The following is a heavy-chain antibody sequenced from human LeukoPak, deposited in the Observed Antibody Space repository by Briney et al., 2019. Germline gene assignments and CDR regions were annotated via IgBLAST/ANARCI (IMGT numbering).Heavy chain of an antibody. CDR3: AREKYYYDSSGYVFDY. V-gene: IGHV3-48*01. J-gene: IGHJ4*02. Sequence: GGSLRLSCAASGFTFSSYSMNWVRQAPGKGPEWVSYISSSSSTVYYADSVKGRFTISRDNAKNSLYLQMNSLRAEDTAVYYCAREKYYYDSSGYVFDYWGQGTLVTVSS. CDR1: GFTFSSYS. CDR2: ISSSSSTV. D-gene: IGHD3-22*01.